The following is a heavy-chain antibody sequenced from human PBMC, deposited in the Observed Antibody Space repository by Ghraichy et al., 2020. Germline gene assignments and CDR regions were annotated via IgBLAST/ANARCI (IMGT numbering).Heavy chain of an antibody. CDR3: ARHDYGDGLDV. V-gene: IGHV1-18*01. D-gene: IGHD4-17*01. J-gene: IGHJ6*02. CDR2: ISAYNGNT. Sequence: ASVKVSCKASGYTFSTYDISWVRQAPGQGLEWMGWISAYNGNTNYAQKVQGRVTMTTDTSTSTAYMELRSLRSDDTAVYYCARHDYGDGLDVWAKGPRSPSP. CDR1: GYTFSTYD.